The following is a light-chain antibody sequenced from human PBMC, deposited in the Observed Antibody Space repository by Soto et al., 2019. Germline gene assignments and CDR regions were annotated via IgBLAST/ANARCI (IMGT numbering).Light chain of an antibody. CDR3: QQSYTIPGT. Sequence: DLQMTQSPSSLSASVGDRVTITCRASQSISGYLNWYQQKPGKAPKLLIYAASSLQSGVPSRFSGSESGTDFTLTISSLHRDDFATYYCQQSYTIPGTFGQGTRLDLK. J-gene: IGKJ5*01. V-gene: IGKV1-39*01. CDR2: AAS. CDR1: QSISGY.